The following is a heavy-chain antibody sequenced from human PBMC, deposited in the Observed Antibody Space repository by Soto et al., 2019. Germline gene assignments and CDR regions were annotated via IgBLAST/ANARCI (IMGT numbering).Heavy chain of an antibody. D-gene: IGHD3-3*01. V-gene: IGHV4-59*01. CDR2: IYYSGST. J-gene: IGHJ4*02. CDR3: AREIKIFGVATYFDY. CDR1: GGSISSYY. Sequence: SETLSLTCTVSGGSISSYYWSWIRQPPGKGLEWIGYIYYSGSTNHNPSLKSRVTISVDTSKNQFSLKLSSVTAADTAVYYCAREIKIFGVATYFDYWGQGTLVTVSS.